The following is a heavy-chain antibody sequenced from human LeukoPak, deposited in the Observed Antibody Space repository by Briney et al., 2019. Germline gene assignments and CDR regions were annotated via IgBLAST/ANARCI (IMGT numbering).Heavy chain of an antibody. CDR3: ARGYYDYVWGSYRQYYFDY. CDR1: GGSISSYY. V-gene: IGHV4-59*01. Sequence: SETLSLTCTVSGGSISSYYWSWSRQPPGKGLEWIGYIYYSGSTNYNPSLKSRVTISVDTSKNQFSLKLSSVTAADTAVYYCARGYYDYVWGSYRQYYFDYWGQGTLVTVSS. CDR2: IYYSGST. J-gene: IGHJ4*02. D-gene: IGHD3-16*02.